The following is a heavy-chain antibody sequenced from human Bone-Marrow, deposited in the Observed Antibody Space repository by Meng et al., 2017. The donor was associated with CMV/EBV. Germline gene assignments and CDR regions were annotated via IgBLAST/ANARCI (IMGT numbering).Heavy chain of an antibody. CDR2: IRSKDYGGTT. Sequence: GGSLRLSCTASGFTLGDYAMSWVRQAPGKGLEWVGFIRSKDYGGTTEYAASVKGRFTISRDDSKSIAYLQMNSLKTEDTAVYYCARDPSATTGGMDFWGQGTTVTVSS. D-gene: IGHD1-7*01. CDR1: GFTLGDYA. CDR3: ARDPSATTGGMDF. V-gene: IGHV3-49*04. J-gene: IGHJ6*02.